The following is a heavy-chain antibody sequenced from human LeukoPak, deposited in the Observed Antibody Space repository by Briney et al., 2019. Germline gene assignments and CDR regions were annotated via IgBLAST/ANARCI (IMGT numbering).Heavy chain of an antibody. CDR1: GFTFSTYS. CDR3: ATTAPGY. D-gene: IGHD6-25*01. Sequence: HPGGSLRLSCAASGFTFSTYSMNWVRQAPGKGLEWVSYISSSSDTIYYADSVKGRFTISRDNAKNSLFLQMNSLRAEDTAVYYCATTAPGYWGQGTLVTVSS. V-gene: IGHV3-48*04. CDR2: ISSSSDTI. J-gene: IGHJ4*02.